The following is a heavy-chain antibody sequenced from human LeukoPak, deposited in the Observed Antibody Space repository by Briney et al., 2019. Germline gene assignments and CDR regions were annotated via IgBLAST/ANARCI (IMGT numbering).Heavy chain of an antibody. CDR3: ARDVTAAFWFDP. Sequence: KPGGSLGLSCAASGFTFSSYSMNWVRQAPGKGLEWVSSISSSSSYIYYADSVKGRFTISRDNAKNSLYLQMNSLRAEDTAVYYCARDVTAAFWFDPWGQGTLVTVSS. CDR1: GFTFSSYS. V-gene: IGHV3-21*01. D-gene: IGHD6-13*01. CDR2: ISSSSSYI. J-gene: IGHJ5*02.